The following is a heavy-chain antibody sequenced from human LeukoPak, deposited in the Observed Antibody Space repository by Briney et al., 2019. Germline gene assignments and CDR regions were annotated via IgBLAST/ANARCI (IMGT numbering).Heavy chain of an antibody. Sequence: VASVKVPCKASGGTFSSYAISWVRQAPGQGLEWMGGIIPIFGTANYAQKFQGRVTITTDESTSTAYMELSSLRSEDTAVYYCARGYGYSLFDYWGQGTLVTVSS. V-gene: IGHV1-69*05. J-gene: IGHJ4*02. D-gene: IGHD5-18*01. CDR1: GGTFSSYA. CDR3: ARGYGYSLFDY. CDR2: IIPIFGTA.